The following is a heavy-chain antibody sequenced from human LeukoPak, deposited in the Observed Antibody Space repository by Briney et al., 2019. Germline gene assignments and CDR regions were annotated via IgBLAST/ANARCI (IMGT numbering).Heavy chain of an antibody. CDR3: TRDQTPYY. J-gene: IGHJ4*02. CDR2: IRSKVYGGTP. Sequence: GGSLRLSCTAFGFTFGDYAMTWVRQAPGKGLEWVGFIRSKVYGGTPEYAASVKGRFTISRDDSKGIAYLQMNSLKTEDTAVYYCTRDQTPYYWGQGTLVTVSS. CDR1: GFTFGDYA. V-gene: IGHV3-49*04.